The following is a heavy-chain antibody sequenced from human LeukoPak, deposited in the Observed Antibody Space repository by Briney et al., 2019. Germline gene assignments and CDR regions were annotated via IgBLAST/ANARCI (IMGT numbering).Heavy chain of an antibody. CDR3: ARETMAVAGTRVYYYYGMGV. Sequence: GGSLRLSCAASGFTVSNNYISWVRQAPGKGLEWVSVIYSGGSTYYADSVKGRFTISRHNSKNTLYLQMNSLRAEDTAVYYCARETMAVAGTRVYYYYGMGVWGQGTTVTVSS. J-gene: IGHJ6*02. CDR1: GFTVSNNY. V-gene: IGHV3-53*04. D-gene: IGHD6-19*01. CDR2: IYSGGST.